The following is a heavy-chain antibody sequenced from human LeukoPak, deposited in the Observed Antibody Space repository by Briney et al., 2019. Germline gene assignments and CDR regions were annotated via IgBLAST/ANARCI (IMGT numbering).Heavy chain of an antibody. CDR1: GFTFSNFP. D-gene: IGHD1-26*01. Sequence: TGSSLRLSCAAPGFTFSNFPMHWVRQAPGKGLEWGAVISYDGYTKNYADSVKGRFTISRDSSENTLYLQMNSLRVEDTAMYYCARAPIVGAPDYFDFWGQGTLVTVSS. V-gene: IGHV3-30-3*01. CDR3: ARAPIVGAPDYFDF. CDR2: ISYDGYTK. J-gene: IGHJ4*02.